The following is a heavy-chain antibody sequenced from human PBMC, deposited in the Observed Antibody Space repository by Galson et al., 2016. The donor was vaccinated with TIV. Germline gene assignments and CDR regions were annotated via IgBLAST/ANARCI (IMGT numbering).Heavy chain of an antibody. J-gene: IGHJ4*02. Sequence: SLRLSCAPSGFVVSNNCMSWVRQAPGKGLEWVSIICPSGDTYYTEPMKGRFTISRHNSKNTLYLQMSNLRVEDTAVYFCATSTVPNLGDYWGQGVLVTVSS. CDR3: ATSTVPNLGDY. D-gene: IGHD4-17*01. V-gene: IGHV3-53*04. CDR1: GFVVSNNC. CDR2: ICPSGDT.